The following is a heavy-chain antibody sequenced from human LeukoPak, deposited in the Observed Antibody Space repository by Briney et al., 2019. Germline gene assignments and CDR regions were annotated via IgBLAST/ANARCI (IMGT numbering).Heavy chain of an antibody. D-gene: IGHD6-19*01. CDR1: GGSISSGGYY. CDR3: AGRAQTTGWSFDY. J-gene: IGHJ4*02. CDR2: IYYSGST. V-gene: IGHV4-31*03. Sequence: SETLSLTCTVSGGSISSGGYYWSWIRQHLGKGLEWIGYIYYSGSTYYNPSLKSRVTISVDTSKNQFSLKLSSVTAADTAVYYCAGRAQTTGWSFDYWGQGALVTVSS.